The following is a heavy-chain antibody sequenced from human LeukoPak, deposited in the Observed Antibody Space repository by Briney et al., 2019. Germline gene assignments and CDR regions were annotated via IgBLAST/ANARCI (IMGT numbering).Heavy chain of an antibody. V-gene: IGHV3-49*03. CDR3: TRRGYSSGWSGPPFDY. Sequence: GGSLRLSYTASGFTFGDYAMNWFRQAPGKGLEWVGFIRSKAYGGTTEYAASVKGRFTISRDDSKSIAYLQMNSLKTEDTAVYYCTRRGYSSGWSGPPFDYWGQGTLVTVSS. D-gene: IGHD6-19*01. CDR2: IRSKAYGGTT. J-gene: IGHJ4*02. CDR1: GFTFGDYA.